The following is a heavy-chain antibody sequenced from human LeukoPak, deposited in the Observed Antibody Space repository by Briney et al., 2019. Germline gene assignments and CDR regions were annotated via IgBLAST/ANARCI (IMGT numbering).Heavy chain of an antibody. V-gene: IGHV4-34*01. D-gene: IGHD3-3*01. CDR2: IGST. Sequence: IGSTKYTPSLKSRLSISVDTSKKQFSLRLNSVTAADTAVYYCARGRRDDFWSGYSLYYFDYWGQGTLVTVSS. CDR3: ARGRRDDFWSGYSLYYFDY. J-gene: IGHJ4*02.